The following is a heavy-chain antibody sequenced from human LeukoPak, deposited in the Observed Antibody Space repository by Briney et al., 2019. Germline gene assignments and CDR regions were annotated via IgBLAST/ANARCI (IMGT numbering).Heavy chain of an antibody. CDR3: ARVFSDAFDI. CDR1: GGSISSSSYY. CDR2: IYYSGST. J-gene: IGHJ3*02. V-gene: IGHV4-61*05. Sequence: SETLSLTCTVSGGSISSSSYYWGWIRQPPGKGLEWIGYIYYSGSTNYNPSLKSRVTISVDTSKNQFSLKLSSVTAADTAVYYCARVFSDAFDIWGQGTMVTVSS.